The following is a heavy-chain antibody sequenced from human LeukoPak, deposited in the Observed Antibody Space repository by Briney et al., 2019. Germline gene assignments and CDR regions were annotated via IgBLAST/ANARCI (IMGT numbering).Heavy chain of an antibody. V-gene: IGHV3-33*01. CDR2: TRFDGSIK. J-gene: IGHJ4*02. D-gene: IGHD1-1*01. Sequence: GRSLRISCAVSGFIFSDYGFHWVRQAPGKGLEWVAVTRFDGSIKQYADSVKGRFTISRDDSKSTLYLQMNSLKSEDTAVYYCARWGGTRQYYFDYWGRGTLVTVSS. CDR3: ARWGGTRQYYFDY. CDR1: GFIFSDYG.